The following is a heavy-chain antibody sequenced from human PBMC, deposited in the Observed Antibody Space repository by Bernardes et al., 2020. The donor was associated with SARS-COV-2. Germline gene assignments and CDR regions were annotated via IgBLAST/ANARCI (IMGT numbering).Heavy chain of an antibody. CDR2: ITTSGYT. Sequence: GGSLRLSCAVSGLTIGDYYMSWIRQAPGRGLEWVSYITTSGYTNYADSVRGRFTVSRDNVKNSLNLQMNRLRAEDTAVYYCAIEGASNVFDLWGRGTLVTVSS. J-gene: IGHJ2*01. CDR3: AIEGASNVFDL. V-gene: IGHV3-11*06. D-gene: IGHD3-3*01. CDR1: GLTIGDYY.